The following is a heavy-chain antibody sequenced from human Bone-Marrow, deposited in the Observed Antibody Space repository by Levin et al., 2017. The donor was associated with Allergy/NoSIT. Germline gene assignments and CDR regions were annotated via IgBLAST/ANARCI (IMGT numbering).Heavy chain of an antibody. CDR3: ARAEWELPSYFDY. J-gene: IGHJ4*02. D-gene: IGHD1-26*01. CDR2: IYYSGST. Sequence: SQTLSLTCTVSGGSISSYYWSWIRQPPGKGLEWIGYIYYSGSTNYNPSLKSRVTISVDTSKNQFSLKLSSVTAADTAVYYCARAEWELPSYFDYWGQGTLVTVSS. CDR1: GGSISSYY. V-gene: IGHV4-59*01.